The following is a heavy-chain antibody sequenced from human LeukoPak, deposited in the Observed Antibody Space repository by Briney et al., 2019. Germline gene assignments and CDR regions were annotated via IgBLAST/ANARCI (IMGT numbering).Heavy chain of an antibody. V-gene: IGHV1-46*01. CDR1: GYTFTIYY. CDR2: INPSGGST. Sequence: GASVKVSCKASGYTFTIYYMHWVRQAPGQGLEWMGIINPSGGSTSYAQKFQGRVTMTRDTSTSTAYMELSSLRSEDTAVYYCARSVEPKTRNYYYYYGMDVWGKGTTVTVSS. D-gene: IGHD2-2*01. J-gene: IGHJ6*04. CDR3: ARSVEPKTRNYYYYYGMDV.